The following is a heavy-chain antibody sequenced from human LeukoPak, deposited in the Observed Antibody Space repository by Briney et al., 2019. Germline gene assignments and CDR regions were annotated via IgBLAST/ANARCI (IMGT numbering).Heavy chain of an antibody. Sequence: SETLSLTCTVSGYSISSGYYWGWIRQPPGKGLEWIGSIYHSGSTYYNPSLKSRVTISVDTSKNQFSLKLSSATAADTAVYYCARDPITISNSDWFDPWGQANLVTVSS. CDR3: ARDPITISNSDWFDP. V-gene: IGHV4-38-2*02. CDR2: IYHSGST. D-gene: IGHD3-3*01. CDR1: GYSISSGYY. J-gene: IGHJ5*02.